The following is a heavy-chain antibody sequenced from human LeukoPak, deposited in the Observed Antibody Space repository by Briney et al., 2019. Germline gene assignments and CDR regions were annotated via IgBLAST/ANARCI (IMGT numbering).Heavy chain of an antibody. CDR3: ARGGANYYYYMDV. J-gene: IGHJ6*03. Sequence: SETLSLTCTVSGGSISSSSYYWGWIRQPPGKGLEWIGSIYYSGSTYYNPSLKSRVTISVDTSKNQFSLKLSSVTAADTAVYYCARGGANYYYYMDVWGKGTTVTVSS. V-gene: IGHV4-39*01. CDR1: GGSISSSSYY. CDR2: IYYSGST. D-gene: IGHD1-26*01.